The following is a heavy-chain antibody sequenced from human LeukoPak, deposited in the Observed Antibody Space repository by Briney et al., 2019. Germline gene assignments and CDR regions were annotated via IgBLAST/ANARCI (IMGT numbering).Heavy chain of an antibody. Sequence: SETLSLTCTVSGGSISSYYWSWIRQPPGKGLEWIGYIYYSGSTNYNPSLKSRVTISVDTSKNQFPLKLSSVTAADTAVYYCARVRDGYTLTNWGKGTTVTISS. J-gene: IGHJ6*04. CDR2: IYYSGST. CDR3: ARVRDGYTLTN. CDR1: GGSISSYY. D-gene: IGHD5-24*01. V-gene: IGHV4-59*01.